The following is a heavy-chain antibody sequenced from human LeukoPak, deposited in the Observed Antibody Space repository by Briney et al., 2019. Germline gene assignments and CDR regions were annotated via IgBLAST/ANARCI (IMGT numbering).Heavy chain of an antibody. CDR1: GGSISSYY. CDR3: ARAILGYCSGGSCPGPRYYYMDV. V-gene: IGHV4-4*07. CDR2: IYTSGST. Sequence: TASETLSLTCTVSGGSISSYYWSWIRQPAGKGLEWIGRIYTSGSTNYNPSLKSRVTMSVDTSKNQFSLKLSSVTAADTAVYYCARAILGYCSGGSCPGPRYYYMDVWGKGTTVTVSS. D-gene: IGHD2-15*01. J-gene: IGHJ6*03.